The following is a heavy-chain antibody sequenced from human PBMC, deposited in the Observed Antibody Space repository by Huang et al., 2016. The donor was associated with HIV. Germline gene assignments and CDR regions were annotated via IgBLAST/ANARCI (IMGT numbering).Heavy chain of an antibody. Sequence: QVQLVQSGAEFKKPGASLKVSCAASGYIFTTYSIHWFRRVPGQSLQWLGWINPGNGRMPFLKSFNGRVILSRDMSAATVYMQLSGLTPDDTATYYWARAARGDGYHGAFDVWGQGTV. D-gene: IGHD2-2*03. CDR2: INPGNGRM. CDR1: GYIFTTYS. J-gene: IGHJ3*01. CDR3: ARAARGDGYHGAFDV. V-gene: IGHV1-3*01.